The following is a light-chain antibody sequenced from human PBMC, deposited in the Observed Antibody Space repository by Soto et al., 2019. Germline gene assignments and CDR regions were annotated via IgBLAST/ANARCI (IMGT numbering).Light chain of an antibody. CDR2: GAS. CDR1: QTVSSSH. Sequence: EIVLTQSPGTLSLSPGERATLSCRASQTVSSSHLAWYQQKPGQAPNLLIYGASSRATGIPDTFSGSGSGTDFTLTISRLEPEDVAGYYCQHYGSSPRSFGGGTKVEIK. CDR3: QHYGSSPRS. J-gene: IGKJ4*01. V-gene: IGKV3-20*01.